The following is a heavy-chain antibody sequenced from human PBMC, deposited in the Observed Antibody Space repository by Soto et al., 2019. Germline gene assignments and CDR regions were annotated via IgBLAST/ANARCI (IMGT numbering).Heavy chain of an antibody. J-gene: IGHJ6*02. V-gene: IGHV3-23*01. CDR3: AIAPWGYQLLDASYYYYGMDV. CDR2: ISGSGGST. D-gene: IGHD2-2*01. Sequence: EVQLLESGGGLVQPGGSLRLSCAASGFTFSSYAMSWVRQAPGKGLEWVSAISGSGGSTYYADSVKGRFTISRDNSKNTLYLQMNSLRAEDTAVYYCAIAPWGYQLLDASYYYYGMDVWGQGTTVTVSS. CDR1: GFTFSSYA.